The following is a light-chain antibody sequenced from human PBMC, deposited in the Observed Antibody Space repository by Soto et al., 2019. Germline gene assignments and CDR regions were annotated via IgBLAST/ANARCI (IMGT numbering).Light chain of an antibody. V-gene: IGKV1-39*01. CDR2: AAS. CDR1: QSIVTY. Sequence: DIQMTQSPSSLSASVGARVTITCRASQSIVTYLNWYLQKPGKAPKLLIYAASNLQSGVPSRFSGSGSGTDFTLTISSLQPEDFANYFCQQSYSTPPWTFGQGTKVDIK. CDR3: QQSYSTPPWT. J-gene: IGKJ1*01.